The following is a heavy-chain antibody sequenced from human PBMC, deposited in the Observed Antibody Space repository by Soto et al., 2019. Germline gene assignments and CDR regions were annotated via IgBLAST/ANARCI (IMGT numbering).Heavy chain of an antibody. D-gene: IGHD3-22*01. CDR1: GFSFNDYA. CDR2: ISSDGHHQ. J-gene: IGHJ4*02. Sequence: GGSLRLSCATSGFSFNDYATYWVRQAPGQGLEWVAIISSDGHHQFYLDNLRGRFTVSRDNSKNTLYLQMNSLRPEDTAVYYCRRRTHYTPSSGLQAEYWGPGTVVTVSS. V-gene: IGHV3-30*03. CDR3: RRRTHYTPSSGLQAEY.